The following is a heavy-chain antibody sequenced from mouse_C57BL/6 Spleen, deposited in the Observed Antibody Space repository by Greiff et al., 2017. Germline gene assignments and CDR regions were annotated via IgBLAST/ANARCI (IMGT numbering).Heavy chain of an antibody. Sequence: VKLVESGPGLVQPSQSLSITCTVSGFSLTSYGVHWVRQSPGKGLEWLGVIWRGGSTDYNAAFMSRLSITKDNSKSQVFFKMNSLQADDTAIYYCAKFYYDYDDWYFDVWGTGTTVTVSS. D-gene: IGHD2-4*01. J-gene: IGHJ1*03. V-gene: IGHV2-5*01. CDR3: AKFYYDYDDWYFDV. CDR1: GFSLTSYG. CDR2: IWRGGST.